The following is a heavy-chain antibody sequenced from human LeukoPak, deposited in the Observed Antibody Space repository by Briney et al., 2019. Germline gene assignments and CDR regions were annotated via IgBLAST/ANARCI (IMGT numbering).Heavy chain of an antibody. CDR2: IKSKTDGETT. V-gene: IGHV3-15*07. Sequence: GGSLRLSCAASGFTFNSYSMNWVRQAPGKGLEWVGRIKSKTDGETTDYAAPVKGRFTISRDDSKDTLYLQMNSLRTEDTAVYYCAKAPPRAGSGWYQIDYWGQGTLVTVSS. D-gene: IGHD6-19*01. CDR1: GFTFNSYS. CDR3: AKAPPRAGSGWYQIDY. J-gene: IGHJ4*02.